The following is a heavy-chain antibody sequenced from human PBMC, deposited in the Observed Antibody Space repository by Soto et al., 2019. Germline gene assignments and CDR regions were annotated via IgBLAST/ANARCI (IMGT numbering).Heavy chain of an antibody. V-gene: IGHV1-69*19. J-gene: IGHJ6*02. Sequence: SVKASCEASGGTFSSYAISWVRQAPAQGLEWMGGIIPIFGTANYSQKFQGRVTITADQSTSTDYMEQGSSGSEDTAVYICARAEGYCSSTSCYLGHYYGMDVWGQGTTVTVSS. CDR2: IIPIFGTA. CDR1: GGTFSSYA. CDR3: ARAEGYCSSTSCYLGHYYGMDV. D-gene: IGHD2-2*01.